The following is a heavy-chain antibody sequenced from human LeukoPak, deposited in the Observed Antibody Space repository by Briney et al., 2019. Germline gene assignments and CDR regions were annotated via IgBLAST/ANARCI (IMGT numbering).Heavy chain of an antibody. CDR1: GYTFTGYY. CDR2: INPNSGGT. Sequence: ASVKVSCKASGYTFTGYYMHWVRQAPGQGLEWMGWINPNSGGTNYAQKFQGRVTMTRDTSISTAYMELSRLRSDDTAVYYCARGALYCSGGSCFGEGVDYWGQGTLVTVSS. J-gene: IGHJ4*02. D-gene: IGHD2-15*01. CDR3: ARGALYCSGGSCFGEGVDY. V-gene: IGHV1-2*02.